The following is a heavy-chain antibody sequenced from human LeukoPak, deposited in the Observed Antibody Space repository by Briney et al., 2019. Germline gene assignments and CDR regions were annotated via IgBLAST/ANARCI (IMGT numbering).Heavy chain of an antibody. CDR3: ARGTYCGGDCYLNWFDP. Sequence: SETLSLTCTVSGGPISSYYWSWIRQPPGKGLEWIGYIYYSGSTNYNPSLKSRVTISVDRSKNQFSPKLSSVTAADTAVYYCARGTYCGGDCYLNWFDPWGQGTLVTVSS. D-gene: IGHD2-21*02. V-gene: IGHV4-59*12. CDR1: GGPISSYY. CDR2: IYYSGST. J-gene: IGHJ5*02.